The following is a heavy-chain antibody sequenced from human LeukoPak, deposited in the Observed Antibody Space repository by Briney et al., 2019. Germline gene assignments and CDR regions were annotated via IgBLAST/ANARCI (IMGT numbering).Heavy chain of an antibody. CDR1: GFTFSSYA. D-gene: IGHD4-17*01. Sequence: GGSLRLSCAASGFTFSSYAMSWVRQAPGKGLEWVSAISGSGGSTYYADSVKGRFTISGDNSKNTLYLQMNSLRAEDTAVYYCARASVTTGLGYWGQGTLVTVSS. J-gene: IGHJ4*02. CDR3: ARASVTTGLGY. CDR2: ISGSGGST. V-gene: IGHV3-23*01.